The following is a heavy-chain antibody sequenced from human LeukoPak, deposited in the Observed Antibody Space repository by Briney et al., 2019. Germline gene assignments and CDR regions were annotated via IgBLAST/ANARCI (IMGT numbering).Heavy chain of an antibody. CDR3: ARLTRHYFVF. CDR1: GGSISSYY. CDR2: VFYTGAT. Sequence: SETLSLTCTVSGGSISSYYWSWIRQPPGKGLEWIGDVFYTGATNCNPSLESRVTISVDTSKNQFSLNLTSVTAADAAVYYCARLTRHYFVFWGRGTSVAVSS. V-gene: IGHV4-59*08. J-gene: IGHJ4*02.